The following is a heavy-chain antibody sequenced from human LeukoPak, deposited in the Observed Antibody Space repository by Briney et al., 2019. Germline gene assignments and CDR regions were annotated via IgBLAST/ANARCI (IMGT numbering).Heavy chain of an antibody. D-gene: IGHD2-21*01. CDR2: IRYDGSNK. V-gene: IGHV3-30*02. J-gene: IGHJ4*02. CDR3: AKGGPVIPDY. CDR1: GFTFSSYG. Sequence: GGSLRLSCAASGFTFSSYGMHWVRQAPGKGLELVAFIRYDGSNKYYADSVKGRFTISRDNSKNTLYLQMNSLRAEDTAVYYCAKGGPVIPDYWGQGTLVTVSS.